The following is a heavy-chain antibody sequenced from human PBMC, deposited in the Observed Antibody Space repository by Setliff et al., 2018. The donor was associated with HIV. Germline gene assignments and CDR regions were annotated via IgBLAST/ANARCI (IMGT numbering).Heavy chain of an antibody. V-gene: IGHV4-4*02. CDR2: IHYSGTT. D-gene: IGHD3-10*01. Sequence: SETLSLTCAVSGASISSINWWTWVRQPPGRGREGIGEIHYSGTTYYNPSRKSRVTVSVDTSKNQFSLEMTSMTAADTAVYYCVRTGSSTSWGVYHYYYMDIWGKGTTVTVSS. CDR3: VRTGSSTSWGVYHYYYMDI. CDR1: GASISSINW. J-gene: IGHJ6*03.